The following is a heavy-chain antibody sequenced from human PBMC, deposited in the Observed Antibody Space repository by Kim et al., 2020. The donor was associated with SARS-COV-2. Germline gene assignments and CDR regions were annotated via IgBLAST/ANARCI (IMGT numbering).Heavy chain of an antibody. D-gene: IGHD3-3*01. Sequence: GGSLRLSCAASGFTFSTYWMTWVRQAPGKGLEWVANMKPDGSDKDYVDSVKGRFTISRDNAQNSLFLQMTSLRAEDTAVYYCARVGSEWRGGFRSQYSHYGLDVWGQGTAVTVS. V-gene: IGHV3-7*03. J-gene: IGHJ6*02. CDR1: GFTFSTYW. CDR2: MKPDGSDK. CDR3: ARVGSEWRGGFRSQYSHYGLDV.